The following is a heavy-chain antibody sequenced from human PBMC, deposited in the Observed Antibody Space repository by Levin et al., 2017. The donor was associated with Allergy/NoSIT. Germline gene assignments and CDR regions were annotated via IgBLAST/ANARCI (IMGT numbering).Heavy chain of an antibody. V-gene: IGHV4-34*01. CDR2: INHSGST. CDR1: GGSFSGYY. D-gene: IGHD3-10*01. CDR3: ARGKRKGGVRGPRGWFDP. J-gene: IGHJ5*02. Sequence: PSETLSLTCAVYGGSFSGYYWSWIRQPPGKGLEWIGEINHSGSTNYNPSLKSRVTISVDTSKNQFSLKLSSVTAADTAVYYCARGKRKGGVRGPRGWFDPWGQGTLVTVSS.